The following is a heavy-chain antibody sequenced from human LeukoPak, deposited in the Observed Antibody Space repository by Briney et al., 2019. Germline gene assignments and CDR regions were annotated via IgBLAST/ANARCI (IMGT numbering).Heavy chain of an antibody. Sequence: SETLSLTCTVSGYSISSGDYWGWIRQPPGKGLEWIGTIYHTGKTYYNPSLKSRVTISVDTSKNQFSLKLSSVTAADTAVYYCAREGRDGYNGIFDYWGQGTLVTVSS. CDR3: AREGRDGYNGIFDY. J-gene: IGHJ4*02. D-gene: IGHD5-24*01. CDR1: GYSISSGDY. CDR2: IYHTGKT. V-gene: IGHV4-38-2*02.